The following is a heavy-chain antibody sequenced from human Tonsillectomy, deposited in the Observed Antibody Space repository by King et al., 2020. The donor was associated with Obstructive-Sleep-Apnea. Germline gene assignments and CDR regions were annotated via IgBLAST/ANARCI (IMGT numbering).Heavy chain of an antibody. J-gene: IGHJ4*02. D-gene: IGHD6-25*01. CDR1: EFIFGNFA. Sequence: VQLVESEGGVVQPGGSLRLSCAASEFIFGNFAMHWVRQAPGKGLEWVALISHDGTSKCYAESVKGRFTISRDSSKNTLYLQMNSLRDEDTAVYYCARDHGDSGAQYYFDYWGQGTLVTVSS. CDR2: ISHDGTSK. V-gene: IGHV3-30*03. CDR3: ARDHGDSGAQYYFDY.